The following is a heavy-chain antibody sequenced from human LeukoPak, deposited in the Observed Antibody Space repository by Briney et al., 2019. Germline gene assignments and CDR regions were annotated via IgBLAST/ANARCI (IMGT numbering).Heavy chain of an antibody. D-gene: IGHD6-19*01. CDR2: IYYSGST. CDR1: GGSISSYY. CDR3: ARPGWGSPPHFFDC. Sequence: PSETLSLTCTVSGGSISSYYWSWIRQPPGKGLEWIGYIYYSGSTNYNPSLKSRVTISVDTSKNQFSLKLSSVTAADTAVYYCARPGWGSPPHFFDCWGQGTLVTVSS. J-gene: IGHJ4*02. V-gene: IGHV4-59*01.